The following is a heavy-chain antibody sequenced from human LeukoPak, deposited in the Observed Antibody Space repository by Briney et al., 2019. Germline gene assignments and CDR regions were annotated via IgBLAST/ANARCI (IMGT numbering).Heavy chain of an antibody. J-gene: IGHJ4*02. V-gene: IGHV1-69*13. D-gene: IGHD2-2*01. Sequence: SVKVSCKASGGTFSSYAISWVRQAPGQGLEWMGGIIPIFGTANYAQKFQGRVTITADESTSTAYMELSSLRSEDTAVYYCARDAQICSSTSCLNPAFDYWGQGTLVTVSS. CDR1: GGTFSSYA. CDR2: IIPIFGTA. CDR3: ARDAQICSSTSCLNPAFDY.